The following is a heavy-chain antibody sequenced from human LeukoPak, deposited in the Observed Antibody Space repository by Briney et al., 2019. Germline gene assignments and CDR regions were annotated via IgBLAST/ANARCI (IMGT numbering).Heavy chain of an antibody. CDR3: ANFRDTAVAVDSLR. D-gene: IGHD5-18*01. CDR2: IKSKTDGGTT. V-gene: IGHV3-15*01. J-gene: IGHJ4*02. CDR1: GFTFSNAW. Sequence: GGSLRLSCAASGFTFSNAWMSWVRQAPGKGLEWVGRIKSKTDGGTTDYAAPVKGRFTISRDDSNNTLYLQMNSLKTEDTAVYYCANFRDTAVAVDSLRWGQGTLVTVSS.